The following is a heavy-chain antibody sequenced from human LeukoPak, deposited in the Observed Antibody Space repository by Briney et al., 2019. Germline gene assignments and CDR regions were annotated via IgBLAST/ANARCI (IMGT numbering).Heavy chain of an antibody. CDR1: GYTLTELS. CDR2: FDPEDGET. D-gene: IGHD2-15*01. V-gene: IGHV1-24*01. CDR3: ATGRTSVYCSGGSCYSRSGKYYFDY. Sequence: ASVKVSCKVSGYTLTELSMHWVRQAPGKGLEWMGGFDPEDGETIYAQKFQGRVTMTEDTSTDTAYMELSSLRSEDTAVYYCATGRTSVYCSGGSCYSRSGKYYFDYWGQGTLVTVSS. J-gene: IGHJ4*02.